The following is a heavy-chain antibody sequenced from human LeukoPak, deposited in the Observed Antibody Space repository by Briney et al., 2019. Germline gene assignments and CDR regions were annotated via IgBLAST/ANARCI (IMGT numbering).Heavy chain of an antibody. CDR1: GFTFNSYA. D-gene: IGHD3-22*01. CDR3: AKGPAYYYDSSGYYIDY. Sequence: PGGSLRLSCAASGFTFNSYAMTWVRQAPGKGLEWVSAISGSGGSTYYADSVKGRFTISRDNSKNTLYLQMNSLRAEDTAVYYCAKGPAYYYDSSGYYIDYWGQGTLVTVSS. J-gene: IGHJ4*02. CDR2: ISGSGGST. V-gene: IGHV3-23*01.